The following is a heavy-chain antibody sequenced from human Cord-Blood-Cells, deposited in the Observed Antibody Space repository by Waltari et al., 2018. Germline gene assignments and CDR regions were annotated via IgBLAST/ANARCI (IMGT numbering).Heavy chain of an antibody. J-gene: IGHJ3*02. V-gene: IGHV4-34*01. CDR3: ARGLGAVDAFDI. CDR1: GGSFSGYY. D-gene: IGHD3-16*01. CDR2: INHSGST. Sequence: QVQLQQWGAGLLKPSETLSLTCAVYGGSFSGYYWSWIRQPPGKGLEWIGEINHSGSTNYNPSLKSRVTISVDTSKNQFSLKLSSVTAADTAVYYCARGLGAVDAFDIWGQGTMVTVSS.